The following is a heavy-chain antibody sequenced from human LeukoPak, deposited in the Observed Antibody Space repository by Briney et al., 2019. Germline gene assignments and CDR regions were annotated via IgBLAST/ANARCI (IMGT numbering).Heavy chain of an antibody. CDR3: ARDIALGRIEY. Sequence: GGSLRLSCAASGFTFSSYSMNWVRQAPGKGLEWVSSISGDSSYMSYAELVKGRFTISRDNAKNSLSLQMNSQRAEDTAVYYCARDIALGRIEYWGQGTLVTVSS. V-gene: IGHV3-21*01. CDR2: ISGDSSYM. CDR1: GFTFSSYS. J-gene: IGHJ4*02. D-gene: IGHD7-27*01.